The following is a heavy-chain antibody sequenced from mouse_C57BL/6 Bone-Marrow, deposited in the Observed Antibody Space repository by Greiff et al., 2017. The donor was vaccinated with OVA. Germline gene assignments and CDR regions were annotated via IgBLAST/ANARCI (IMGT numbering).Heavy chain of an antibody. CDR1: GFTFSSYT. J-gene: IGHJ3*01. Sequence: DVQLVESGGGLVKPGGSLKLSCAASGFTFSSYTMSWVRQTPEKRLEWVATISGGGGNTYYPDSVKGRFTISRDNAKNTLYLQMSSLRSEDTALYYCARPGDSSGYEFAYWGQGTLVTVSA. D-gene: IGHD3-2*02. CDR2: ISGGGGNT. V-gene: IGHV5-9*01. CDR3: ARPGDSSGYEFAY.